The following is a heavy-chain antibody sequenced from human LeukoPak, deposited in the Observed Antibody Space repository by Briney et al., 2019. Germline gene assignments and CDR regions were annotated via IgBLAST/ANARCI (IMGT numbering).Heavy chain of an antibody. CDR3: AHSAYYDRSGYYRWFDP. V-gene: IGHV2-5*01. J-gene: IGHJ5*02. D-gene: IGHD3-22*01. CDR2: IYWNDDK. Sequence: SGPTLVNPTQTLTLTCTFSGFSLSTSGVGVGWIRQPPGKALEWLALIYWNDDKRYGPSLKSRLTITKDTSKNQVVLTMTNMDPVDTATYXCAHSAYYDRSGYYRWFDPWGQGTLVTVSS. CDR1: GFSLSTSGVG.